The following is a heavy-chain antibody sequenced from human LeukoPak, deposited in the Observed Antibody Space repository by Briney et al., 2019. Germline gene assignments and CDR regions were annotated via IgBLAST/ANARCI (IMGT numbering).Heavy chain of an antibody. V-gene: IGHV4-4*02. CDR1: GGSISSSNW. CDR3: ARARWSPLYYFDY. D-gene: IGHD4-23*01. J-gene: IGHJ4*02. Sequence: SGTLSLTCAVSGGSISSSNWWSWVRQPPGKGLEWIGYIYYSGSTNYNPSLKSRVTISVDTSKNQFSLKLSSVTAADTAVYYCARARWSPLYYFDYWGQGTLVTVSS. CDR2: IYYSGST.